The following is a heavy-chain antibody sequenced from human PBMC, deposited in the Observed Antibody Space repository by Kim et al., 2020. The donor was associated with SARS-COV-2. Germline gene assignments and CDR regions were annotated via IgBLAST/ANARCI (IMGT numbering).Heavy chain of an antibody. CDR1: GDSVSSNSAA. J-gene: IGHJ6*02. D-gene: IGHD3-10*01. Sequence: SQTLSLTCAISGDSVSSNSAAWNWIRQSPSRGLEWLGRTYYRSNWYDDYAVSVKSRITINPDTSKNQFSLHLNSVTPEDTAVYYCARELGLLWFGELDYYYGMDVWGQGTTVTVSS. CDR2: TYYRSNWYD. CDR3: ARELGLLWFGELDYYYGMDV. V-gene: IGHV6-1*01.